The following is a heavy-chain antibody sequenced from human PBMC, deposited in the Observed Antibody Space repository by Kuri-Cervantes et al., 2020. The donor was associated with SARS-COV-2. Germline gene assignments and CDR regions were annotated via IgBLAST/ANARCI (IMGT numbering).Heavy chain of an antibody. Sequence: GESLKISCTASGFIFSDYYMTWIRQAPGKGLEWVSNIGPSGTTKYYADSVKGRFAISRDNTKNSLYLQMNSLRAEDTALYYCARDETVEWLLTYAFDIWGQGTMVTVSS. V-gene: IGHV3-11*01. CDR1: GFIFSDYY. CDR2: IGPSGTTK. D-gene: IGHD3-3*01. CDR3: ARDETVEWLLTYAFDI. J-gene: IGHJ3*02.